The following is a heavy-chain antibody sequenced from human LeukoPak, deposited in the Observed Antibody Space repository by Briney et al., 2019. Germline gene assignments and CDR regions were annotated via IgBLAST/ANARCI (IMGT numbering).Heavy chain of an antibody. CDR3: AAGLYNWNDVPYFDY. CDR1: GGSISSYY. Sequence: SETLSLTCTVSGGSISSYYWSWIRQHPGKGLEWLGYIYYSGSTNYNPSLKGRVTISVDTSKNQFSLKLSSVTAADTAVYYCAAGLYNWNDVPYFDYWGQGTLVTVSS. CDR2: IYYSGST. D-gene: IGHD1-1*01. J-gene: IGHJ4*02. V-gene: IGHV4-59*01.